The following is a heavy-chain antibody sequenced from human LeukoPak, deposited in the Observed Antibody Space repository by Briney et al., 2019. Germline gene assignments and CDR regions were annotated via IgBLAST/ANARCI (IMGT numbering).Heavy chain of an antibody. V-gene: IGHV3-23*01. CDR3: AKDQMPDPILSSGCFDY. D-gene: IGHD6-19*01. J-gene: IGHJ4*02. CDR1: GFTLSSYG. CDR2: VIGSVGRT. Sequence: GGCLRLSCAASGFTLSSYGMSWVRQGPGKGLEWVSGVIGSVGRTYYTDSVRGRFTISTDNSTNTLYLRIKRLRAEETAVYYCAKDQMPDPILSSGCFDYWGQRTLVTVSS.